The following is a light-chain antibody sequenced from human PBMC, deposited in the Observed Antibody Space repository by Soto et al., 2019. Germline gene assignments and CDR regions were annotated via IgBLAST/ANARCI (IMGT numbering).Light chain of an antibody. CDR3: QQSYSNPRT. V-gene: IGKV1-39*01. CDR1: QTITPY. CDR2: AAF. Sequence: DIQMTQSPSSLSASVGDIVTITCRASQTITPYLNWYQHKPGKAPKLLISAAFNLQTGVPSRFSGSGSGADFTLTITSLQPEDFATYYCQQSYSNPRTFGGGTKVEI. J-gene: IGKJ4*01.